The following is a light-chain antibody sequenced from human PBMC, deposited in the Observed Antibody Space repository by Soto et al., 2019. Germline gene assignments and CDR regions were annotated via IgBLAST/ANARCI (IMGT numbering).Light chain of an antibody. Sequence: QSVLTQPPSASEAPGQRVTISCSGSSSNIGSNFVYWFQQLPGAAPKLLIYRNNQRPSGVPDRFSGSKSGTSASPAISGLRSENEADYYCAAWDDSLSAYVFGTGTKVTVL. J-gene: IGLJ1*01. CDR2: RNN. CDR3: AAWDDSLSAYV. CDR1: SSNIGSNF. V-gene: IGLV1-47*01.